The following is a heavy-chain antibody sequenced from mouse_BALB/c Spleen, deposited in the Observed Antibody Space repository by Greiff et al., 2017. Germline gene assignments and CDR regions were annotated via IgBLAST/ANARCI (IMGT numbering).Heavy chain of an antibody. D-gene: IGHD2-10*01. V-gene: IGHV2-9*02. CDR3: ARENSYYDFAY. CDR2: IWAGGST. J-gene: IGHJ3*01. Sequence: VQGVESGPGLVAPSQSLSITCTVSGFSLTSYGVHWVRQPPGKGLEWLGVIWAGGSTNYNSALMSRLSISKDNSKSQVFLKMNSLQTDDTAMYYCARENSYYDFAYWGQGTLVTVSA. CDR1: GFSLTSYG.